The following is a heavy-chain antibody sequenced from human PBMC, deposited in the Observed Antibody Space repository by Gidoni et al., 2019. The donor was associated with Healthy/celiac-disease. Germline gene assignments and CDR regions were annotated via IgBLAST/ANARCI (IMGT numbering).Heavy chain of an antibody. Sequence: QVQLVESGGGVVQPGRSLRLSCAASGFTFSSYGMHWVRQAPGKGLEWVAVISYDGSNKYYADSVKGRFTISRDNSKNTLYLQMNSLRAEDTAVYYCAKGMRTFDYWGQGTLVTVSS. CDR3: AKGMRTFDY. J-gene: IGHJ4*02. CDR1: GFTFSSYG. V-gene: IGHV3-30*18. CDR2: ISYDGSNK.